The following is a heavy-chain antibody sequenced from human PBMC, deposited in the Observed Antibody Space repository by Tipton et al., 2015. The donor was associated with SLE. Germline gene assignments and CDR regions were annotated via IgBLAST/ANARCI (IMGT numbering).Heavy chain of an antibody. Sequence: QLVQSGPEVKKPGASVKISCKASGYTFTSYYMHWVRQAPGQGLEWMGMINPSGGTSNYAQRFQGRVTMTRDTSTSTVYMTLSSLRSEDTAVYYCARDERGGSGYDVTDYWGQGTLVTVSS. CDR3: ARDERGGSGYDVTDY. D-gene: IGHD5-12*01. CDR1: GYTFTSYY. V-gene: IGHV1-46*01. CDR2: INPSGGTS. J-gene: IGHJ4*02.